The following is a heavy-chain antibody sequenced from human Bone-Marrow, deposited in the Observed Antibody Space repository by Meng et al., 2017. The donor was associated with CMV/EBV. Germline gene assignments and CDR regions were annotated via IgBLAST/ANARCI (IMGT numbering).Heavy chain of an antibody. J-gene: IGHJ4*02. CDR2: IRGNGDSA. V-gene: IGHV3-23*01. CDR1: GFIFSDYT. CDR3: SKGAASGVTAPDY. Sequence: GESLKISCEASGFIFSDYTMTWVRQGPGRGLEWVSRIRGNGDSAAYADSVRGRFTISRDSSRNTLYLQMNNLRAEDTAQYHCSKGAASGVTAPDYWGQGTLVTVSS. D-gene: IGHD2-21*02.